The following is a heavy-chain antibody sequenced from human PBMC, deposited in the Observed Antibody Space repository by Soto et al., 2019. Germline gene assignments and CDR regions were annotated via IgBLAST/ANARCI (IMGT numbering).Heavy chain of an antibody. V-gene: IGHV3-48*03. CDR2: ISSSGSTI. CDR3: ARVGVEMATGGFDY. CDR1: GFTFSSYE. D-gene: IGHD5-12*01. Sequence: EVQLVESGGGLVQPGGSLRLSCAASGFTFSSYEMNWVRQAPGKGLEWVSYISSSGSTIYYADSVKGRFTISRDNAKNSLYLQMNSLRAEDTAVYYCARVGVEMATGGFDYWGQGTLVTVSS. J-gene: IGHJ4*02.